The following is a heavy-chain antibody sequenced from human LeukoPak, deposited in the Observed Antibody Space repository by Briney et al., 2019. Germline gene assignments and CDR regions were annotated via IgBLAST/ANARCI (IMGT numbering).Heavy chain of an antibody. CDR3: AKEPTSYASGWYFQH. Sequence: GGSLRLSCAASGFTFSRYWMHWVRQASGKGLVWVSRINSDGSSTFYADSVKGRFTISRDNAKNTLYLQMNRLRAEDTAVYYCAKEPTSYASGWYFQHWGQGTLVTVSS. J-gene: IGHJ1*01. CDR2: INSDGSST. D-gene: IGHD6-25*01. V-gene: IGHV3-74*01. CDR1: GFTFSRYW.